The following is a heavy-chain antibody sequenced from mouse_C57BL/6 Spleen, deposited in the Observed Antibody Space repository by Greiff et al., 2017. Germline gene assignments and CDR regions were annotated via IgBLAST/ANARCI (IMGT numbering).Heavy chain of an antibody. Sequence: QVQLKESGPGLVQPSQCLSITCTVSGFSLTSYGVHWVRQSPGKGLEWLGGIWRGGSTDYNAAFMSRLSITKDNSKGQVFFTINSLQADDTAIYYCAKDGYYYAMDYWGQGTSVTVSS. J-gene: IGHJ4*01. D-gene: IGHD2-3*01. CDR1: GFSLTSYG. CDR3: AKDGYYYAMDY. V-gene: IGHV2-5*01. CDR2: IWRGGST.